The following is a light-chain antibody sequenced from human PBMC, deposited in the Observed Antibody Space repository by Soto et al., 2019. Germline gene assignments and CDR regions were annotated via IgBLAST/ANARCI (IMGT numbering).Light chain of an antibody. V-gene: IGLV2-14*03. J-gene: IGLJ1*01. CDR1: SSDVGGSNF. Sequence: QSALTQPASVSDSPGQSITISCTGTSSDVGGSNFVSWYQQHPGKPPKLIIYDVANRPSGVSNRFSGSKSGNTASLTISGLQSEDEADYYCSSYTSTTTLVFGTGTKVTVL. CDR3: SSYTSTTTLV. CDR2: DVA.